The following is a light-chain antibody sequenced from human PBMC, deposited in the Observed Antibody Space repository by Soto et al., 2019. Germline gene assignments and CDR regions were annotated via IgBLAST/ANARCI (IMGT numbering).Light chain of an antibody. CDR2: DVN. CDR3: ISYTSSNTYV. J-gene: IGLJ1*01. CDR1: TTDY. Sequence: QSALTQPASVSGSPGQSITISCTGSTTDYVSWYQQHPGKAPKLLIYDVNNRPSGVSNRFSGSKSGNTASLTISGLQAEDEGDYYCISYTSSNTYVFGSGTKLTVL. V-gene: IGLV2-14*03.